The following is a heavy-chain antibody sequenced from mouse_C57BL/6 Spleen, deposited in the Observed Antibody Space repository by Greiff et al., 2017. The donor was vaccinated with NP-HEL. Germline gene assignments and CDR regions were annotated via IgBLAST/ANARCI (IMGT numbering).Heavy chain of an antibody. J-gene: IGHJ2*01. CDR2: IYPGDGDT. D-gene: IGHD2-4*01. CDR3: ARERISYFDY. CDR1: GYAFSSSW. V-gene: IGHV1-82*01. Sequence: QVQLQQSGPELVKPGASVKISCKASGYAFSSSWMNWVKQRPGKGLEWIGRIYPGDGDTNYNGKFKGKATLTADKSSSTAYMQLSSLTSEDSAVYFCARERISYFDYWGQGTTLTVSS.